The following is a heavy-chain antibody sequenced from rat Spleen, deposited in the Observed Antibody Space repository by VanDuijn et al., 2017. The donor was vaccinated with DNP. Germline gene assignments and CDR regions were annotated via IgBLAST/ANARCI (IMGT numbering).Heavy chain of an antibody. D-gene: IGHD1-4*01. Sequence: EVQLVESGGDLVQPGRSLKLSCVASGFTFNNYWMIWIRQVPGKGLDWVASITTSGDISYYPDSVRGRFTISRDNAINTLYLQMNSLRSEDTATYYCARGNYPGINTFDYWGQGVMVTVSS. J-gene: IGHJ2*01. CDR3: ARGNYPGINTFDY. V-gene: IGHV5-31*01. CDR2: ITTSGDIS. CDR1: GFTFNNYW.